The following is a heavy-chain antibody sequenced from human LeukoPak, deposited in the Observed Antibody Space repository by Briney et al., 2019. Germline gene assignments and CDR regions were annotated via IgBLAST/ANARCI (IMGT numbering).Heavy chain of an antibody. Sequence: PSETLSLTCTVSVGSISSSSYYWGWIRQPPGKGLVWIGSIYYSGSTYYNPSLKSRVTISVDTSKHQFSLKLSSVTAADTAVYYCARHPRADFWSGYGIYGMDVWGQGTTVTVSS. J-gene: IGHJ6*02. D-gene: IGHD3-3*01. CDR1: VGSISSSSYY. V-gene: IGHV4-39*01. CDR3: ARHPRADFWSGYGIYGMDV. CDR2: IYYSGST.